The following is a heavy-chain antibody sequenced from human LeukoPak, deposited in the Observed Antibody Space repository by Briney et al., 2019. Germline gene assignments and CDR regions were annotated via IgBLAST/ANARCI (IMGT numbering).Heavy chain of an antibody. Sequence: SETLSLTCAVYGGSFSGYYWSWIRQPPGKGLEWIGEINHSGSTNYNPSLKSRVTISVDTSKNQFSPKLSSVTAADTAVYYCARRGGYSYGYVVAFDIWGQGTMVTVSS. V-gene: IGHV4-34*01. CDR1: GGSFSGYY. CDR3: ARRGGYSYGYVVAFDI. J-gene: IGHJ3*02. CDR2: INHSGST. D-gene: IGHD5-18*01.